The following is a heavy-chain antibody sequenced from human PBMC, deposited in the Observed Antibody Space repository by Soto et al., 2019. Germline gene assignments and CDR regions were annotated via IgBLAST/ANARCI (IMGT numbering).Heavy chain of an antibody. CDR1: GGSISSCGYY. D-gene: IGHD4-17*01. CDR3: ARAGGGDHFDY. V-gene: IGHV4-31*03. J-gene: IGHJ4*02. Sequence: QVQLQESRPGLVKPSQTLSLTGTVSGGSISSCGYYWSWVRQHPGKGLEWIGYIYHSGSTYYNPSLQSRLILSVYTAKSPFSLKLTSVTAADTDVYYCARAGGGDHFDYWGQGTLVTVS. CDR2: IYHSGST.